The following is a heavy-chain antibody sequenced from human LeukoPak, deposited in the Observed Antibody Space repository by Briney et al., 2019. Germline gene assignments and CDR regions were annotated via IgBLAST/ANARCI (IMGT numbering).Heavy chain of an antibody. J-gene: IGHJ4*02. Sequence: GGSLRLSCAASGFIFITYNMNWVRQAPGKGLEWVTVMSYDGSDKYYADSVKGRFTISRDNSKNTLYLQMNSLRAEDTAVYYCARDAGGSGSYGDCWGQGTLVTVSS. V-gene: IGHV3-30-3*01. CDR1: GFIFITYN. CDR2: MSYDGSDK. CDR3: ARDAGGSGSYGDC. D-gene: IGHD3-10*01.